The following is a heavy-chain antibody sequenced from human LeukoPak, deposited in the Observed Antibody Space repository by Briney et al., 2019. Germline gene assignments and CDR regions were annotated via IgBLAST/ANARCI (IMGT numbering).Heavy chain of an antibody. CDR1: GGTFSSYA. CDR2: IIPIFGTA. Sequence: ASVKVSCKASGGTFSSYAISWVRQAPGQGLEWMGGIIPIFGTANYAQKFQGRVTITADESTSTAYMELSSLRSEGTAVYYCAKQLGYCSDGSCYFPYWGQGTLVTVSS. V-gene: IGHV1-69*13. D-gene: IGHD2-15*01. CDR3: AKQLGYCSDGSCYFPY. J-gene: IGHJ4*02.